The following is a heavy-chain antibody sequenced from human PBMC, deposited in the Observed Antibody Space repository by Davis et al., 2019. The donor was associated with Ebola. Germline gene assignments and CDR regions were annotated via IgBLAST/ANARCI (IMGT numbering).Heavy chain of an antibody. D-gene: IGHD3-10*01. V-gene: IGHV1-18*04. J-gene: IGHJ1*01. CDR3: ADLSGYFQH. Sequence: ASVKVSCKASGYTFTNYGITWVRQAPGQGLEWMGWINPHNGNTNYAQNVQGRVIMTSDTATTTAYMELSSLRSEDTAVYYCADLSGYFQHWGQGTLVTVSS. CDR1: GYTFTNYG. CDR2: INPHNGNT.